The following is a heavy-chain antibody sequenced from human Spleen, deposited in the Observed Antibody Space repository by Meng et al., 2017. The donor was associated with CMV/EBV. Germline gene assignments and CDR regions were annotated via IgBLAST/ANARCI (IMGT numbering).Heavy chain of an antibody. D-gene: IGHD3-9*01. Sequence: ASVKVSCKASGYTFNGYYIHWVRQAPGQGLEWMGWVNPDSSTTNYAQKFQGRVTMTRDTSISTAYMGLSRLRSDDTAVYYCARTYDILKYGMDVWGQGSTVTVSS. V-gene: IGHV1-2*02. J-gene: IGHJ6*02. CDR2: VNPDSSTT. CDR1: GYTFNGYY. CDR3: ARTYDILKYGMDV.